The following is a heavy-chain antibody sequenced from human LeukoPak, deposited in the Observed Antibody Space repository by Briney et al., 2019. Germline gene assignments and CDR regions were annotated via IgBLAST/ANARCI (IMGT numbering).Heavy chain of an antibody. J-gene: IGHJ4*02. CDR3: ARCRHENCDYFDY. CDR2: FCTSGTT. CDR1: GGSFTSDY. D-gene: IGHD1-1*01. Sequence: SETLSLTCTVSGGSFTSDYWSWIRQPAGKGLEWIGRFCTSGTTNYNPSLKSRVTMSADTSKNQFSLKLRSVTAADTAVYYCARCRHENCDYFDYWGQGTLVTVSS. V-gene: IGHV4-4*07.